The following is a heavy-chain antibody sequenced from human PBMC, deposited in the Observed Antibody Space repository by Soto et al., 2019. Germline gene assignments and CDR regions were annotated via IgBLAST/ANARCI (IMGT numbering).Heavy chain of an antibody. CDR3: ARDTYGDYGRRLDY. CDR1: GFTFSSYA. CDR2: ISYDGSNK. V-gene: IGHV3-30-3*01. D-gene: IGHD4-17*01. Sequence: QVQLVESGGGVVQPGRSLRLSCAASGFTFSSYAMHWVRQAPGKGLEWVAVISYDGSNKYYADSVKGRFTISRDNSKNTLYLQMNSLRAEDTAVYYCARDTYGDYGRRLDYWGQGTLVTVSS. J-gene: IGHJ4*02.